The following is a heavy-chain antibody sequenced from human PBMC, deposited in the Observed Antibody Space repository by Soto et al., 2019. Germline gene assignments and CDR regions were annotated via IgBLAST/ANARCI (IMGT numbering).Heavy chain of an antibody. D-gene: IGHD6-6*01. CDR3: AKDVGRSAAQNERDY. CDR1: GFTFSSYA. V-gene: IGHV3-23*01. CDR2: ITGSGGST. J-gene: IGHJ4*02. Sequence: EVQLLESGGGLVQPGGSLRLSCAASGFTFSSYAMSWVRQAPGKGLEWVSAITGSGGSTYYADSVKGRFTISRDNSKNTRYLQLNSLRAEDTAVYYCAKDVGRSAAQNERDYWGQGTLVTVSS.